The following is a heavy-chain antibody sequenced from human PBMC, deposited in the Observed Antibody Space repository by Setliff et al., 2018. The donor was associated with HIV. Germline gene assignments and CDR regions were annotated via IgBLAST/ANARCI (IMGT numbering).Heavy chain of an antibody. Sequence: PSETLSLTCSVSGGSLQGYYWSWIRQPAGKGLQWIGRIYYVGWSKYNPSLEDRVTMSVDTSNNQFSLSLSSVTAADTAMYYCVRDDYGYNGKGFDYWGPGTLVTVSS. V-gene: IGHV4-4*07. CDR2: IYYVGWS. CDR1: GGSLQGYY. D-gene: IGHD4-17*01. CDR3: VRDDYGYNGKGFDY. J-gene: IGHJ4*02.